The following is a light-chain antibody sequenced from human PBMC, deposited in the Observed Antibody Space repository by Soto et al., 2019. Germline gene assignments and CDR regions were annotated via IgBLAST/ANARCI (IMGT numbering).Light chain of an antibody. Sequence: QSALTQPASVSGSPGQSITISCTVTSSDVGGYNYFSWYQQHPGKAPKLMIYDVNNRPSGVSNRFSGSKSGNTASLTISGLQAEDEADYYCSSYTGSSTYVVFGGGTKLTVL. CDR2: DVN. CDR3: SSYTGSSTYVV. V-gene: IGLV2-14*01. J-gene: IGLJ2*01. CDR1: SSDVGGYNY.